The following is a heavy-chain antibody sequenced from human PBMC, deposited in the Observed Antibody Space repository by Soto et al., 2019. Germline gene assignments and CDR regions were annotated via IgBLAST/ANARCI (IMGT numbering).Heavy chain of an antibody. J-gene: IGHJ6*02. CDR3: ASHYDSSGLRGKYGRDV. CDR2: ISAYNGNT. V-gene: IGHV1-18*01. CDR1: GYTFTNYG. Sequence: QVQLVQSGAEVKKPGASVKVSCKASGYTFTNYGISWVRQAPGQGLEWMGWISAYNGNTNYAQKLQGRVTMTTDTSTSTAYMELRSLRSDDTAMYYCASHYDSSGLRGKYGRDVWGQGTTVTVSS. D-gene: IGHD3-22*01.